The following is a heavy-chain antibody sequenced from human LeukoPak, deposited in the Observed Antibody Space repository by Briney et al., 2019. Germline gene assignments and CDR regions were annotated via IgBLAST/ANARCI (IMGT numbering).Heavy chain of an antibody. CDR2: IYYSGST. J-gene: IGHJ4*02. V-gene: IGHV4-59*01. CDR1: GGSISSYY. Sequence: ETLSLNCTVSGGSISSYYWSWIRQPPGKGLEWIGYIYYSGSTNYNPSLKSRVTISVDTSKNQFSLKLSSVTAADTAVYYCARDRVGGSYDYWGQGTLVTVSS. D-gene: IGHD1-26*01. CDR3: ARDRVGGSYDY.